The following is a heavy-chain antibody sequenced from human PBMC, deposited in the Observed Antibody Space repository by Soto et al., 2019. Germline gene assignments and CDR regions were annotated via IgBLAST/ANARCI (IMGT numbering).Heavy chain of an antibody. J-gene: IGHJ6*02. V-gene: IGHV3-30-3*01. CDR1: GFTFSGYA. Sequence: GGSLRLSCAASGFTFSGYAMHWVRQAPGKGLEWVAVISAGGSDQYYADSVKGRFTISRDNSKSTLYLQMNSLRAEDTALYYCAKGRSYYYYYGVDVWGQGTTVTVSS. CDR3: AKGRSYYYYYGVDV. CDR2: ISAGGSDQ.